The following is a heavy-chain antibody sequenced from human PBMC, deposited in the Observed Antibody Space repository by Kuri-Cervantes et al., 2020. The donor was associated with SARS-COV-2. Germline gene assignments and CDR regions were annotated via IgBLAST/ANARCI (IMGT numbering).Heavy chain of an antibody. CDR2: ISWNSGSI. D-gene: IGHD4-17*01. CDR3: ARHYGDYTLPLYYFDY. Sequence: SLKISCAASGFTFDDYAMHWVRQAPGKGLEWVSGISWNSGSIGYADSVKGRFTISRDNAKNSLYLQMNSLRAEDMALYYCARHYGDYTLPLYYFDYWGQGTLVTVSS. CDR1: GFTFDDYA. J-gene: IGHJ4*02. V-gene: IGHV3-9*03.